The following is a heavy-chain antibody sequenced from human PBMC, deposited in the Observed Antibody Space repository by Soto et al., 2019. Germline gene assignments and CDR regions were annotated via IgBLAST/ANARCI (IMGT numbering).Heavy chain of an antibody. D-gene: IGHD3-10*01. CDR2: ISYGGSNK. J-gene: IGHJ4*02. V-gene: IGHV3-30*18. CDR3: AKDNMIRGVIGGAYFDS. Sequence: PGGSLRLSCTDSGFTLSHYDMHWLRQAPGEGLEWVAVISYGGSNKYYADSVKGRFTISRDNSKNTLYLQMNSLRVEDTAVYYCAKDNMIRGVIGGAYFDSWGPGTLVTVS. CDR1: GFTLSHYD.